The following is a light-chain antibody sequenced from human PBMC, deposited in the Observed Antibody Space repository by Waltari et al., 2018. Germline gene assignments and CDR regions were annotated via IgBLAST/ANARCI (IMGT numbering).Light chain of an antibody. J-gene: IGLJ2*01. V-gene: IGLV2-14*03. CDR1: SSDVGGYNY. CDR2: DVS. Sequence: QSALTQPASVSGSPGQSITISCTGTSSDVGGYNYVSWYQQHPGKAPKLMIYDVSNRPSGVSNRFSGSNSGNTASLTISGLQAEDEADYYCSSYTSSSPVVLGGGTKLTVL. CDR3: SSYTSSSPVV.